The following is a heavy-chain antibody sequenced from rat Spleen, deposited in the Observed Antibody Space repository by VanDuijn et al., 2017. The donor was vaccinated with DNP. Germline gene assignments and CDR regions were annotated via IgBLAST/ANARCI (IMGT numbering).Heavy chain of an antibody. CDR2: IWSGGGT. J-gene: IGHJ1*01. V-gene: IGHV2-15*01. CDR3: TRVLYNGYQRHYWSFDF. Sequence: QVQLKESGPGLVQPSQTLSLTCTVSGFSLTSYTVAWVRQPPGKGLEWVGVIWSGGGTDYNSALKSRLSISRDTSKSQVFLKMNSLQTEDTAIYFCTRVLYNGYQRHYWSFDFWGPGTMVTVSS. CDR1: GFSLTSYT. D-gene: IGHD1-6*01.